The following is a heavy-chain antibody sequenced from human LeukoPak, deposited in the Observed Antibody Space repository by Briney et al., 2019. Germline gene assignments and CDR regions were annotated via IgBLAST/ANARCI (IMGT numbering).Heavy chain of an antibody. CDR2: ISGSGVST. D-gene: IGHD3-22*01. CDR1: GFTFSNYA. CDR3: AKGPGSMIVVIIDY. J-gene: IGHJ4*02. V-gene: IGHV3-23*01. Sequence: GGSLRLSCAASGFTFSNYAMSWVRQAPGKGLEWVSAISGSGVSTYFADSVKGRFTISRDNSKNTLYLQMNSLRAEDTAVYYCAKGPGSMIVVIIDYWGQGTLVTVSS.